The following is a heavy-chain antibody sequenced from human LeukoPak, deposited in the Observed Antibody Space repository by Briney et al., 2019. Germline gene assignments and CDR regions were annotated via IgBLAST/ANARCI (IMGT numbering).Heavy chain of an antibody. V-gene: IGHV3-48*03. Sequence: QPGGSLRLSCAASGFIFSSYAMSWVRQAPGKGLEWVSYISSSGSTIYYADSVKGRFTISRDNAKNSLYLQMNSLRAEDTAVYYCARGSSFGELSHWGQGTLVTVSS. CDR2: ISSSGSTI. CDR3: ARGSSFGELSH. D-gene: IGHD3-10*01. CDR1: GFIFSSYA. J-gene: IGHJ4*02.